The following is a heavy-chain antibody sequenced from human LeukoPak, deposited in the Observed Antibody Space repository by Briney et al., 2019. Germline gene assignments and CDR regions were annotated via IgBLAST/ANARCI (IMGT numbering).Heavy chain of an antibody. CDR1: GFTFSSYA. CDR2: ISGSGGST. V-gene: IGHV3-23*01. Sequence: GGSLRLSCAASGFTFSSYAMSWARQAPGKGLEWVSAISGSGGSTYYADSVKGRFTISRDNSKNTLYLQMNSLRAEDTAVYYCAKRVYYYYYMDVWGKGTTVTVSS. J-gene: IGHJ6*03. CDR3: AKRVYYYYYMDV.